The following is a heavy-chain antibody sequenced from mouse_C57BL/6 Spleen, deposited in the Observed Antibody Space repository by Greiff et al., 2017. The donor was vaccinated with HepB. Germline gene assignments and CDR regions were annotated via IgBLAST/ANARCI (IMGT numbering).Heavy chain of an antibody. CDR3: ARYDDGYLYAMDY. CDR1: GYAFTDYN. Sequence: EVQLQQSGPELVKPGASVKIPCKASGYAFTDYNMDWVKQSHGKSLEWIGDINPNNGGTIYNQKFKGKATLTVDKSSSTAYMELRSLTSEDTAVYYCARYDDGYLYAMDYWGQGTSVTVSS. V-gene: IGHV1-18*01. J-gene: IGHJ4*01. D-gene: IGHD2-3*01. CDR2: INPNNGGT.